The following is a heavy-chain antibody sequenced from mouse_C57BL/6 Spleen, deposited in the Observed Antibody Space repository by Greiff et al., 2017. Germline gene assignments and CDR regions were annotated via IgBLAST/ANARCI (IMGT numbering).Heavy chain of an antibody. V-gene: IGHV1-53*01. J-gene: IGHJ2*01. Sequence: QVQLQQPGTELVKPGASVKLSCKASGYTFTSYWMHWVQQRPGQGLEWIGNINPSNGGTNYNENVKSKATLTVDKSSSTAYMQLSSLTSEDSAVYYCTGLRTTVVAESRYYFDYWGQGTTLTVSA. CDR3: TGLRTTVVAESRYYFDY. CDR2: INPSNGGT. D-gene: IGHD1-1*01. CDR1: GYTFTSYW.